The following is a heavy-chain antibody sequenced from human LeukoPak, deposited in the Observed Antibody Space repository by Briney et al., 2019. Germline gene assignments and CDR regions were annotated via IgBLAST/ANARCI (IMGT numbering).Heavy chain of an antibody. Sequence: GASVKVSCTASGYTFTGYYLHWVRQAPGQGLEWMGRINPNSGGTNYAQKFQGRVTMTRDMSISTAYMELSRLRSDDTAVYFCARTDSYYYGSESRSLDYWGQGXLVTVSS. V-gene: IGHV1-2*06. CDR2: INPNSGGT. CDR3: ARTDSYYYGSESRSLDY. J-gene: IGHJ4*02. CDR1: GYTFTGYY. D-gene: IGHD3-10*01.